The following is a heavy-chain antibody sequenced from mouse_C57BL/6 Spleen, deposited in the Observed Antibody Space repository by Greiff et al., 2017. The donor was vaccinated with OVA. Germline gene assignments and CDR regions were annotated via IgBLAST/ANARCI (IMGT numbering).Heavy chain of an antibody. CDR3: ARDDYDGAMDY. D-gene: IGHD2-4*01. J-gene: IGHJ4*01. CDR1: GYAFSSSW. CDR2: IYPGNGDT. Sequence: VQLQQSGPELVKPGASVKISCKASGYAFSSSWMNWVKQRPGKGLEWIGRIYPGNGDTNYNGNFKGKATLTADKSSSTAYMQLSSLTSEDSAVYFCARDDYDGAMDYWGQGTSVTVSS. V-gene: IGHV1-82*01.